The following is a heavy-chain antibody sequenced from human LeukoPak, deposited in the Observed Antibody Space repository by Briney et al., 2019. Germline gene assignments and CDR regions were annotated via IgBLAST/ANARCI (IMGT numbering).Heavy chain of an antibody. D-gene: IGHD1-14*01. CDR2: IAYDGSRA. CDR3: TRYNNDHFDY. CDR1: GFTFSRYQ. V-gene: IGHV3-33*08. Sequence: GGSLRLSCAASGFTFSRYQMTWGRQAPGEGLEWVAVIAYDGSRAFYADSVKGRFTISRDNSKNTMSVQMDDLRAEDTAVYYCTRYNNDHFDYWGQGTLVTVSS. J-gene: IGHJ4*02.